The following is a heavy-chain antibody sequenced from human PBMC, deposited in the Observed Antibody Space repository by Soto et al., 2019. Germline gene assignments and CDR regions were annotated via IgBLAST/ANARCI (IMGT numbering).Heavy chain of an antibody. CDR2: IYYSGST. V-gene: IGHV4-59*01. Sequence: SETLSLTCTVSGGSISSYYWSWIRQPPGKGLEWIGYIYYSGSTNYNPSLKSRVTISVDTSKNQFSLKLSSVTAADTAVYYCATETTYCSSTSCYCYFDYWGQGTLVTVSS. J-gene: IGHJ4*02. CDR1: GGSISSYY. CDR3: ATETTYCSSTSCYCYFDY. D-gene: IGHD2-2*01.